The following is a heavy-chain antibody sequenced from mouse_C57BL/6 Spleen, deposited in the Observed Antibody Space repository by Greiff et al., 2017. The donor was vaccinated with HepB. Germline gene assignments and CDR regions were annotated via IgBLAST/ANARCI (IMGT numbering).Heavy chain of an antibody. V-gene: IGHV1-42*01. CDR2: INPSTGGT. D-gene: IGHD1-1*01. Sequence: VQLKQSGPELVKPGASVKISCKASGYSFTGYYMNWVKQSPEKSLEWIGEINPSTGGTTYNQKFKAKATLTVDKSSSTAYMQLKSLTSEDSAVYYCARYDTTVPHFDYWGQGTTLTVSS. J-gene: IGHJ2*01. CDR3: ARYDTTVPHFDY. CDR1: GYSFTGYY.